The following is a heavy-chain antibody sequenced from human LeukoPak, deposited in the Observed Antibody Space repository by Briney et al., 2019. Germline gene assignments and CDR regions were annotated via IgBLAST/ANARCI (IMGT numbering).Heavy chain of an antibody. CDR2: ISYDGSNK. J-gene: IGHJ4*02. V-gene: IGHV3-30*04. CDR1: GFTFSSYA. Sequence: AGGSLRLSCAASGFTFSSYAMHWVRQAPGKGLEWVAVISYDGSNKYYADSVKGRFTISRDNSKNTLYLQMNSLRAEDTAVYYCARVLRGGDYYDSSGSLSDYWGQGTLVTVSS. D-gene: IGHD3-22*01. CDR3: ARVLRGGDYYDSSGSLSDY.